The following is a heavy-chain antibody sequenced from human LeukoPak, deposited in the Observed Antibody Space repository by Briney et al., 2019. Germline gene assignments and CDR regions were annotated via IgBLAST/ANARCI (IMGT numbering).Heavy chain of an antibody. Sequence: SVKVSCKTAGGTFNNSAISWGRQAPGQGLEGLGGIMPLFGTAGYAQKFQGRVTITKDESTRTVYLELTSLTSDDTAVYYCARDVHGDYGSGWFDPGGQGTLVSVSS. CDR2: IMPLFGTA. D-gene: IGHD4-17*01. CDR3: ARDVHGDYGSGWFDP. V-gene: IGHV1-69*05. J-gene: IGHJ5*02. CDR1: GGTFNNSA.